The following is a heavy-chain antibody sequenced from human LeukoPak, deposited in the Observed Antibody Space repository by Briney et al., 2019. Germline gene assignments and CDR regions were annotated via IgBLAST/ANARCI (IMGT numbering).Heavy chain of an antibody. CDR2: IYYSGST. J-gene: IGHJ6*04. D-gene: IGHD6-19*01. CDR3: ARDGSGWYGMDV. CDR1: GGSISSYY. Sequence: SETLSLTCTVSGGSISSYYWSWIRQPPGKGLEWIGYIYYSGSTNYNPSLKSRVTISVDTSKNQFSLKLSSVTAADTAAYYCARDGSGWYGMDVWGKGTTVTVSS. V-gene: IGHV4-59*01.